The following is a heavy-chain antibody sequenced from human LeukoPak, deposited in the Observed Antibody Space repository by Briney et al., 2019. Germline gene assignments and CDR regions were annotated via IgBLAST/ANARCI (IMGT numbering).Heavy chain of an antibody. CDR2: SNPSGGST. CDR1: GYTCTSYY. CDR3: TREAGYGDFDY. J-gene: IGHJ4*02. V-gene: IGHV1-46*01. Sequence: ASVKVSCKASGYTCTSYYIHWVRQAPEPGLEWMGISNPSGGSTRYAQRFQGRVTMTSDTSTSTVYLELSSLRSEDTAVYYCTREAGYGDFDYWGQGTLVTVSS. D-gene: IGHD4-17*01.